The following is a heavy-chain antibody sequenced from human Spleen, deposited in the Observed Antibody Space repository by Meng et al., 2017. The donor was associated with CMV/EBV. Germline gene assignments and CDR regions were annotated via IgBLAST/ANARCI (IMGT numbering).Heavy chain of an antibody. CDR1: GSTFSDSF. CDR2: IDPKDGDT. D-gene: IGHD1-26*01. J-gene: IGHJ5*01. V-gene: IGHV1-69-2*01. Sequence: SCTVSGSTFSDSFIQWVQQAPGRGLEWMGLIDPKDGDTMYAEKFQGRVTIRADTSIDTVYMELSSLRSEDAAVYFCARSGRYNSFDSWGQGTLVTVSS. CDR3: ARSGRYNSFDS.